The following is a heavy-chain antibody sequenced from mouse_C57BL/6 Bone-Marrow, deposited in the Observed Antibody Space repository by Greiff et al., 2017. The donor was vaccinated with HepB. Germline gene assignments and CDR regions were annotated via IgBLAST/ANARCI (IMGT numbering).Heavy chain of an antibody. V-gene: IGHV1-55*01. CDR1: GYTFTSYW. CDR3: ARAYYGSSYDYFDY. Sequence: QVQLQQPGAELVKPGASVKMSCKASGYTFTSYWITWVKQRPGQGLEWIGDIYPGSGSTYYNEKFKSKATLTVNTPSSTAYMQLSSLTSEDSAVYYCARAYYGSSYDYFDYWGQGTTLTVSS. CDR2: IYPGSGST. J-gene: IGHJ2*01. D-gene: IGHD1-1*01.